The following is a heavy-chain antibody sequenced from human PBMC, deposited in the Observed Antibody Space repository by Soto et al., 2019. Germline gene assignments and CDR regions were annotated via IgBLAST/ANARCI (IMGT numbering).Heavy chain of an antibody. J-gene: IGHJ6*02. D-gene: IGHD3-10*01. Sequence: SETLSLTCPVSGGSISSGGYYWSWIRQHPGKGLEWIGYIYYSGSTYYNPSLKSRVTISVDTSKNQFSLKLSSVTAADTAVYYCARELRFGEDYYGMDVWGQGTTVTVSS. CDR2: IYYSGST. CDR3: ARELRFGEDYYGMDV. CDR1: GGSISSGGYY. V-gene: IGHV4-31*03.